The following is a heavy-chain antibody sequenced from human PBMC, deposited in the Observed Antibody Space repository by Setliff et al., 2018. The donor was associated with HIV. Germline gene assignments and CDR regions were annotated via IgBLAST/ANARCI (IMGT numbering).Heavy chain of an antibody. V-gene: IGHV4-39*07. D-gene: IGHD2-2*01. CDR3: ARDRMPMASWVPDK. Sequence: SETLSLTCTVSGGSISSNNYYWGWIRQSPGKGLEWFGSIYYSGNAYYNPSLKSRLTISMDTSKNQFSLKLNSVTAADTAVYYCARDRMPMASWVPDKWGQGTLVTVSS. CDR2: IYYSGNA. CDR1: GGSISSNNYY. J-gene: IGHJ4*02.